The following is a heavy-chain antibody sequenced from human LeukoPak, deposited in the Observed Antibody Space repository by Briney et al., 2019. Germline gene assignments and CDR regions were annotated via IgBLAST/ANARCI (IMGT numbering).Heavy chain of an antibody. D-gene: IGHD3-9*01. V-gene: IGHV4-61*08. Sequence: SETLSLTCTVSGGSISSGGYYWSWIRQHPGKGLEWIGYIYYSGSTNYNPSLKSRVTISVDTSKNQFSLKLSSVTAADTAVYYCARWDDILTGYVSWGQGTLVTVSS. CDR1: GGSISSGGYY. CDR2: IYYSGST. J-gene: IGHJ4*02. CDR3: ARWDDILTGYVS.